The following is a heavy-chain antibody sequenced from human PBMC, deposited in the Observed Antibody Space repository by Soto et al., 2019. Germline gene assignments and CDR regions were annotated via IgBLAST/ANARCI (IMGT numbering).Heavy chain of an antibody. Sequence: EVQLVESGGGLVQPGGSLRLSCAASGFTFSSYNMNWVRQAPGKGLEWVSYISSSSTTIHYGDSVKGRFTISRDNAKNSLYLQMNSLRAEDTAVCYCARGVGYCSGRSCYLDSWGQGTLVTVSS. J-gene: IGHJ4*02. V-gene: IGHV3-48*01. CDR3: ARGVGYCSGRSCYLDS. CDR2: ISSSSTTI. D-gene: IGHD2-15*01. CDR1: GFTFSSYN.